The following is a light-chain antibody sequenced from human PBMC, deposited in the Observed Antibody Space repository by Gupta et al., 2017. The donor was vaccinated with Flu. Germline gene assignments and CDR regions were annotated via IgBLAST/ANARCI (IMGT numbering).Light chain of an antibody. J-gene: IGLJ3*02. V-gene: IGLV1-44*01. CDR2: SNN. CDR1: SSNIGSNA. CDR3: AAWDDSLGWV. Sequence: GSSSNIGSNAVNWYQQLPGTAPKLLIYSNNQRPSGVPDRFSGSKSGTSASLAISGLQSEDEADYYCAAWDDSLGWVFGGGTKLTVL.